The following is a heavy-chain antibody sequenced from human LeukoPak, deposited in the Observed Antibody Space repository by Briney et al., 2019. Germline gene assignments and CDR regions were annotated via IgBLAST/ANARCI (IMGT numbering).Heavy chain of an antibody. CDR1: GYSISSGYY. V-gene: IGHV4-38-2*02. J-gene: IGHJ4*02. Sequence: SETLSLTCTVSGYSISSGYYWGWIRQPPGKGLEWIGSIYHSGSTYYNPSLKSRVTILVDTSNNLFSLELSSVTAADTAIYYCAREWSYGDFDYWGQGTLVTVSS. D-gene: IGHD5-18*01. CDR3: AREWSYGDFDY. CDR2: IYHSGST.